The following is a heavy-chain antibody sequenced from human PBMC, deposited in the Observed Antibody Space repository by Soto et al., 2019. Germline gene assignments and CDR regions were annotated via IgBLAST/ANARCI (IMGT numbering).Heavy chain of an antibody. D-gene: IGHD6-13*01. V-gene: IGHV3-33*01. J-gene: IGHJ4*02. CDR1: GFTFSSYG. CDR2: VWYDGSNK. Sequence: GGSLRLSCAASGFTFSSYGMHWVRQAPGKGLEWVAVVWYDGSNKYCADSVKGRFTISRDNSKNTLYLQMNSLRAEDTAVYYCARVFKPIAAAGTFDYWGQGTLVTVSS. CDR3: ARVFKPIAAAGTFDY.